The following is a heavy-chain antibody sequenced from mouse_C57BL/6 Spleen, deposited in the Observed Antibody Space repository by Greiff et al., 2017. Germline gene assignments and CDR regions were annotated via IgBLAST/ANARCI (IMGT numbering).Heavy chain of an antibody. CDR2: ISDGGSYT. CDR3: SRSAPYFDY. Sequence: EVKLMESGGGLVKPGGSLKLSCAASGFTFSSYAMSWVRQTPEKRLEWVATISDGGSYTYYPDNVKGRFTISRDNAKNNLYLQMSHLKSEDTAMYYCSRSAPYFDYWGQGTTLTVSS. CDR1: GFTFSSYA. V-gene: IGHV5-4*03. J-gene: IGHJ2*01.